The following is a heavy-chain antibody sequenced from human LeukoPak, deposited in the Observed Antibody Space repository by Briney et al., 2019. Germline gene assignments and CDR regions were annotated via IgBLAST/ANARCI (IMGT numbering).Heavy chain of an antibody. J-gene: IGHJ5*02. V-gene: IGHV3-21*01. CDR3: ANSSSSGGVVNWFDP. CDR2: ISSSNYI. CDR1: GVTFSSST. D-gene: IGHD6-6*01. Sequence: PGGSLRLSCAASGVTFSSSTMNWVRQAPGKGLEWVSSISSSNYIYYADSVKGRFSISRDNARNSLYLQMNSLRAEDTAVYYCANSSSSGGVVNWFDPWGQGTLVTVSS.